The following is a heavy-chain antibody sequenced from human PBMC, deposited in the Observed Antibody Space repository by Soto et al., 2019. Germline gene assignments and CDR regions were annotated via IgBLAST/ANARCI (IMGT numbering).Heavy chain of an antibody. V-gene: IGHV5-51*01. D-gene: IGHD2-15*01. J-gene: IGHJ3*02. CDR2: IYPGDSDT. CDR3: ARGGHLLQDAFDI. CDR1: GYSITSYW. Sequence: GESLKISCKGSGYSITSYWNGWGRQMPGKGLEWVGIIYPGDSDTRYSTSFQGQVTISADKSSSTAYLQWSRLKASATAMYYCARGGHLLQDAFDIWGQGTMVTVSS.